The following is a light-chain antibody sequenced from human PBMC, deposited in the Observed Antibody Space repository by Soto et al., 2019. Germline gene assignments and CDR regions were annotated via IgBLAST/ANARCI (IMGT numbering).Light chain of an antibody. CDR2: AAS. Sequence: DIQMTQSPSSLSASVGDRVTITCRASQSISSYLNWYQQKPGKAPKLLIYAASSLQSGVPSRFSGSGSGTDFTLTISSLQPEAFATYYCQQRSNWPSLTFGGGTKVEIK. J-gene: IGKJ4*01. CDR3: QQRSNWPSLT. CDR1: QSISSY. V-gene: IGKV1-39*01.